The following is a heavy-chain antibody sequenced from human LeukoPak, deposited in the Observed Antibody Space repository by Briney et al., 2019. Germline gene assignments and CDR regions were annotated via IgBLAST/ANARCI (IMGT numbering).Heavy chain of an antibody. J-gene: IGHJ4*02. V-gene: IGHV4-39*07. D-gene: IGHD5-18*01. CDR2: IYYSGST. CDR3: ARQSGYSYGRFDY. Sequence: SETLSLTCTVSGGSISNSSYYWGWIRQPPGKGLEWIGSIYYSGSTYYNPSLKSRVTISVDTSKNQFSLKLSSVTAADTAVYYCARQSGYSYGRFDYWGQGTLVTVSS. CDR1: GGSISNSSYY.